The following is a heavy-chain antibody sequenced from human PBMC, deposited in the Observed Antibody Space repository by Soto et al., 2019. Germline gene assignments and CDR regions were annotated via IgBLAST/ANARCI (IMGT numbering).Heavy chain of an antibody. CDR2: IIPIFGTA. CDR1: GGTFSSYA. D-gene: IGHD3-3*01. Sequence: QVQLVQSGAEVKKPGSSVKVSCKASGGTFSSYAISWVRQAPGQGLEWMGGIIPIFGTANYAQKFQGRVTITADESTGTAYMELSSLRSEDTAVYYCARFYDFWTPYGMDVWGQGTTVTVSS. V-gene: IGHV1-69*12. J-gene: IGHJ6*02. CDR3: ARFYDFWTPYGMDV.